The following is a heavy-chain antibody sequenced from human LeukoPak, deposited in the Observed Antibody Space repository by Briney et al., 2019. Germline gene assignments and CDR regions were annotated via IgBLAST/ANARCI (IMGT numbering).Heavy chain of an antibody. J-gene: IGHJ4*02. CDR2: ISSSSSYI. D-gene: IGHD1-7*01. CDR3: ARDPTGTTEFS. CDR1: GFTFSGYS. V-gene: IGHV3-21*01. Sequence: GGSLRLSCAASGFTFSGYSMNWVRQAPGKGLEWVSSISSSSSYIYYADSVKGRFTISRDNAKNSLYLQMNSLRAEDTAVYYCARDPTGTTEFSWGQGTLVTVSS.